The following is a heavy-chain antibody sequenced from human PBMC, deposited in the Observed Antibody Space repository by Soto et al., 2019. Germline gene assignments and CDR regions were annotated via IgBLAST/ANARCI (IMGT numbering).Heavy chain of an antibody. Sequence: GGSLRLSCAASGFTFDDYAMHWVRQAPGKGLEWVSGISWNSGSIGYADSVKGRFTISRDNAKNSLYLQMNSLRAEDTALYYCAKDRDLMVYAIDGYFDYWGQGTLVTVSS. CDR3: AKDRDLMVYAIDGYFDY. J-gene: IGHJ4*02. D-gene: IGHD2-8*01. CDR1: GFTFDDYA. V-gene: IGHV3-9*01. CDR2: ISWNSGSI.